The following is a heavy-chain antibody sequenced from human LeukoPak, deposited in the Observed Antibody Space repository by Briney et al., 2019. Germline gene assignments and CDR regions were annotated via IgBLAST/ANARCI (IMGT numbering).Heavy chain of an antibody. CDR2: ISGGGVNT. CDR3: AKTLGYSGYFSP. V-gene: IGHV3-23*01. J-gene: IGHJ5*02. Sequence: GGSLRLSCAASGFTFNSYAMTWVRQAPGKGLEWVSAISGGGVNTYYADSVKGRFTVSRDNSKNMLYLQMNSLRAEDTAVYYCAKTLGYSGYFSPWGQGTLVTVSS. D-gene: IGHD3-22*01. CDR1: GFTFNSYA.